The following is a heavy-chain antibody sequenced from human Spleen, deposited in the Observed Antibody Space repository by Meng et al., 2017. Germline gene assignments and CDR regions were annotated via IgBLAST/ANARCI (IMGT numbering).Heavy chain of an antibody. V-gene: IGHV1-2*06. CDR1: GYTFTDYY. D-gene: IGHD6-19*01. Sequence: ASVKVSCKASGYTFTDYYLHWVRQAPGQGLEWVGRISPNSGGTNYAQKFQGRVTMTRDTSISTAYLDLSRLRSDDTAVYYCARDLGPLYSSGWYGWGWFDPWGQGTLVTVSS. CDR3: ARDLGPLYSSGWYGWGWFDP. J-gene: IGHJ5*02. CDR2: ISPNSGGT.